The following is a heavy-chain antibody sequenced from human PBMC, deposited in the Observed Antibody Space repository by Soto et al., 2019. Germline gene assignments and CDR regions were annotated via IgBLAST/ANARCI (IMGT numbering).Heavy chain of an antibody. Sequence: SVKVSCKASGFTFSSSAVQWVRQARGQRLEWIGWIVVGSGNTNYAQKFQERVTITRDMSTSTAYMELSSLRSEDTAVYYCAGEYYYDSSGYYTYWGQGTLVTVSS. J-gene: IGHJ4*02. D-gene: IGHD3-22*01. CDR3: AGEYYYDSSGYYTY. V-gene: IGHV1-58*01. CDR1: GFTFSSSA. CDR2: IVVGSGNT.